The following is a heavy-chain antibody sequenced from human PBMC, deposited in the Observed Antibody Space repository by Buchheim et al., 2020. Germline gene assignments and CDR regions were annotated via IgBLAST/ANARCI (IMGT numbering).Heavy chain of an antibody. CDR3: ASGGGYCSSSTCYNMGWFDP. Sequence: QVQLQESGPGLVKPSETLSLTCTVSGSSIRSYYWSWIRQAPGKGLEWIGYTHYSGSTIYNTSLKRRVTISVDTSKNQGSLGLCFVTAADTAVYYCASGGGYCSSSTCYNMGWFDPWGQGTL. J-gene: IGHJ5*02. CDR2: THYSGST. CDR1: GSSIRSYY. V-gene: IGHV4-59*01. D-gene: IGHD2-2*02.